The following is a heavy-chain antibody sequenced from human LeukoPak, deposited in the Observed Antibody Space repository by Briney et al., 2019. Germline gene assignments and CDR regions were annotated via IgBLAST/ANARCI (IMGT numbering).Heavy chain of an antibody. V-gene: IGHV4-59*01. J-gene: IGHJ4*02. CDR2: IYYSGST. CDR3: ARGVAVTTVYFDY. D-gene: IGHD4-11*01. Sequence: SETLSLTCTVSGGSISSYYWSWIRQPPGKGLEWIGYIYYSGSTNYNPSLKSRVTISVDTSKNQFSLKLSSVTAADTAVYYCARGVAVTTVYFDYWGQGTLVTVSS. CDR1: GGSISSYY.